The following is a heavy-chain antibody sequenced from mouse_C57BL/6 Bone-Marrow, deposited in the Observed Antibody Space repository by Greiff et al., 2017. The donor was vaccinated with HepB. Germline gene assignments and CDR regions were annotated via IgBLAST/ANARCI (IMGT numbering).Heavy chain of an antibody. D-gene: IGHD2-4*01. CDR2: IHPNSGST. Sequence: QVQLQQSGAELVKPGASVKLSCKASGYTFTSYWMHWVKPRPGQGLEWIGMIHPNSGSTNYNEKFKSKATLTVDKSSSTAYMQLSSLTSEDSAVYYCTRRGIYDYALYYWGQGTTLTVSS. V-gene: IGHV1-64*01. CDR3: TRRGIYDYALYY. J-gene: IGHJ2*01. CDR1: GYTFTSYW.